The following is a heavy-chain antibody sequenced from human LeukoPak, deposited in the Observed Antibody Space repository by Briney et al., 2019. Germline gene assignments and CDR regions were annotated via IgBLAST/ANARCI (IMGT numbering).Heavy chain of an antibody. D-gene: IGHD6-13*01. CDR2: ISSSGSTI. J-gene: IGHJ6*02. Sequence: PGGSLRLSCAASGFTFSDYYMSWIRQAPGKGLEWFSYISSSGSTIYYADSVKGRFTISRDNAKNSLYLQMNSLRAEDTAVYYCARDRGSSWSYYYYGMDVWGQGTTVTVSS. CDR1: GFTFSDYY. CDR3: ARDRGSSWSYYYYGMDV. V-gene: IGHV3-11*01.